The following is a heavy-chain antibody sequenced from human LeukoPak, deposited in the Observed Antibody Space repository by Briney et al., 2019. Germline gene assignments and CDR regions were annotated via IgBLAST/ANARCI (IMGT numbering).Heavy chain of an antibody. D-gene: IGHD2-2*01. CDR3: ARDYCSSTSCLFDY. J-gene: IGHJ4*02. V-gene: IGHV1-2*06. Sequence: VASVKVSCKASGYTFTGYHMRWVRQAPGQGLEWMGRINPNSGDTNYAQNFQGRVTMTRDTSISTAYMELSRLRSDDTAVYYCARDYCSSTSCLFDYWGQGTLVTVSS. CDR1: GYTFTGYH. CDR2: INPNSGDT.